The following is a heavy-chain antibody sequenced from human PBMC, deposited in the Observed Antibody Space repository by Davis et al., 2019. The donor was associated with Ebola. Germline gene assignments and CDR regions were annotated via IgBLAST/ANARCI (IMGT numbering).Heavy chain of an antibody. D-gene: IGHD1-26*01. CDR2: IDHSGTT. Sequence: MPSETLSLTCAVSGGPFNGYYWSWIRQPPGKGLEWIAEIDHSGTTNYNSSLKSRITIAVDTSKKQFSLRLISVTAADTAMYYCACVGVNTKGDARDIWGQGTMVTVPS. CDR1: GGPFNGYY. V-gene: IGHV4-34*01. CDR3: ACVGVNTKGDARDI. J-gene: IGHJ3*02.